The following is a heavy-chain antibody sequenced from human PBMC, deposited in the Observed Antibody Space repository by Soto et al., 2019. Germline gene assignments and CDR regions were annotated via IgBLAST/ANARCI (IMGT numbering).Heavy chain of an antibody. CDR2: INHSGST. D-gene: IGHD4-17*01. J-gene: IGHJ5*02. CDR1: GGSFSGYY. CDR3: ARGRRKPTVTTSGGWFDP. V-gene: IGHV4-34*01. Sequence: SETLSLTCAVYGGSFSGYYWSWIRQPPGKGLEWIGEINHSGSTNYNPSLKSRVTISVDTSKNQFSLKLSSVTAADTAVYYCARGRRKPTVTTSGGWFDPWGQGTLVTVSS.